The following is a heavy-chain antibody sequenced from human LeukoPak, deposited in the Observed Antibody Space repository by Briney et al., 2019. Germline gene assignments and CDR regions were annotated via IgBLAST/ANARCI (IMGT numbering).Heavy chain of an antibody. J-gene: IGHJ4*02. D-gene: IGHD5-12*01. CDR3: ARGTEYSGYDRDPYYFDY. CDR2: IIPIFGTA. CDR1: GGTFSSYA. Sequence: ASVKVSCKASGGTFSSYAISWVRQAPGQGLEWMGGIIPIFGTANYAQKFQGRVTITADESTSTAYMELSSLRSEDTAVYYCARGTEYSGYDRDPYYFDYWGQGTLVTVSS. V-gene: IGHV1-69*13.